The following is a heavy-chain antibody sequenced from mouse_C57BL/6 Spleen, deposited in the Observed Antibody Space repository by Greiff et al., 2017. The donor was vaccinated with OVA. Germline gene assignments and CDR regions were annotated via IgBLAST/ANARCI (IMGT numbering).Heavy chain of an antibody. Sequence: VKLVESGPELVKPGASVKISCKASGYSFTSYYIHWVKQRPGQGLEWIGWIYPGSGNTKYNEKFKGKATLTADTSSSTAYMQLSSLTSEDSAVYYCARLDDGSYGRDYWGQGTTLTVSS. CDR3: ARLDDGSYGRDY. V-gene: IGHV1-66*01. CDR1: GYSFTSYY. D-gene: IGHD2-3*01. CDR2: IYPGSGNT. J-gene: IGHJ2*01.